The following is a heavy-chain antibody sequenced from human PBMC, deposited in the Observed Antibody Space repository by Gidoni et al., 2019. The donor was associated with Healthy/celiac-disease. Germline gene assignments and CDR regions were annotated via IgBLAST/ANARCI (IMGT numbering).Heavy chain of an antibody. V-gene: IGHV4-39*01. CDR1: GGSISSSSYY. CDR2: IYYSGST. D-gene: IGHD7-27*01. J-gene: IGHJ3*02. CDR3: ARLGKKLGDDAFDI. Sequence: QLQLQESGPGLVKPSETLSLTCTVSGGSISSSSYYWGWVRQPPGQGLEWLGSIYYSGSTYYNPSLKSRVTISVDTSKNQFSLKLSSVTATDTAVYYCARLGKKLGDDAFDIWGQGTMVTVSS.